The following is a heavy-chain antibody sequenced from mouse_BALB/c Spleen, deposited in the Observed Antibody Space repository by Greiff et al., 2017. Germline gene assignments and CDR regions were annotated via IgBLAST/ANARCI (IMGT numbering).Heavy chain of an antibody. CDR2: IYPGNSDT. J-gene: IGHJ4*01. CDR1: GYTFTSYW. Sequence: VQLKQSGTVLARPGASVKMSCKASGYTFTSYWMHWVKQRPGQGLEWIGAIYPGNSDTSYNQKFKGKAKLTAVTSTSTAYMELSSLTNEDSAVYYCTRSVYYGNYYYYAMDYWGQGTSVTVSS. V-gene: IGHV1-5*01. D-gene: IGHD2-1*01. CDR3: TRSVYYGNYYYYAMDY.